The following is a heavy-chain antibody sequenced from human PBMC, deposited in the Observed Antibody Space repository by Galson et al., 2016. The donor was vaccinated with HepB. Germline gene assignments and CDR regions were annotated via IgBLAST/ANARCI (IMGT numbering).Heavy chain of an antibody. V-gene: IGHV3-30*03. CDR2: ISYAGSNK. Sequence: SLRLSCAASGFTFSHYGMHWVRQAPGKGLEWVSVISYAGSNKYYADSVKGRFTISTDNSKNTVYLEMISLRTEDTAVYYCARDDYYGSGIVEYWGQGTLVTVSS. CDR3: ARDDYYGSGIVEY. CDR1: GFTFSHYG. D-gene: IGHD3-10*01. J-gene: IGHJ4*02.